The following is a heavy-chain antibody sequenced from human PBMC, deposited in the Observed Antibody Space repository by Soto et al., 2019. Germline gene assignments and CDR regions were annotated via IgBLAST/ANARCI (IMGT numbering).Heavy chain of an antibody. D-gene: IGHD3-3*01. CDR2: ISDDGSNK. CDR1: GFTFSNYG. CDR3: TKRRNVLRFLEWSSGMEV. J-gene: IGHJ6*02. V-gene: IGHV3-30*18. Sequence: PAGSLRLSCAASGFTFSNYGMHWVSQAPGKGLEWVAFISDDGSNKYYADSMKGRFTMSRDNSKSTLYLQMNSLRVEDTAVYYCTKRRNVLRFLEWSSGMEVWGQGTTVTVSS.